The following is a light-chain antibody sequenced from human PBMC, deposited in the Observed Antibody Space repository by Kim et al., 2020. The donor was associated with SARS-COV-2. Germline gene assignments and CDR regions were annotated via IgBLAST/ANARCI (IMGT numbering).Light chain of an antibody. CDR1: QSVLYSSNNKNY. CDR2: WAS. Sequence: DIVMTQSPDSLAVSLGERATINCKSSQSVLYSSNNKNYLAWYQQKPGQPPKLLIYWASTRESGVPDRFSGSGSGTDFTLTISSLQAEDVAVYDCQKDERSPWTLGQGTKLEIK. V-gene: IGKV4-1*01. J-gene: IGKJ2*02. CDR3: QKDERSPWT.